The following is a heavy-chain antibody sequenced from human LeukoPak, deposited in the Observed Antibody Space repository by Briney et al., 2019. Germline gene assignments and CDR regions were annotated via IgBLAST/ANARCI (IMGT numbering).Heavy chain of an antibody. CDR3: AKSLPVTTGCFQH. D-gene: IGHD4-17*01. V-gene: IGHV3-23*01. CDR2: ISGSDGNT. Sequence: PGGSLRLSCAASGFTLRSYAMNWVRQAPGEGLEWVSAISGSDGNTYYADSVKGRFTISRDNSKNTLYLQMNSLRAEDTAVYYCAKSLPVTTGCFQHWGQGTLVTVSS. CDR1: GFTLRSYA. J-gene: IGHJ1*01.